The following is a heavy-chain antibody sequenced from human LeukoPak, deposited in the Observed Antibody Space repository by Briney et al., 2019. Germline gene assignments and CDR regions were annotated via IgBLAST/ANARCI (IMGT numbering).Heavy chain of an antibody. J-gene: IGHJ5*02. Sequence: ASVKVSCKASGYTFTSYDINWVRQATGQGLEWMGWMNPNSGNTGYAQEFQDRVAMTRDTSINTVYMELSSLTSEDTAVYYCARDLYGSGSSGFDPWGQGILVTVSS. D-gene: IGHD3-10*01. CDR3: ARDLYGSGSSGFDP. CDR1: GYTFTSYD. CDR2: MNPNSGNT. V-gene: IGHV1-8*01.